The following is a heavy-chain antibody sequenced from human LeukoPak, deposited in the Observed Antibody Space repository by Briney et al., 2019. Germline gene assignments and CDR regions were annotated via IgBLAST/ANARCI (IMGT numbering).Heavy chain of an antibody. D-gene: IGHD6-19*01. CDR3: AKVTVAGTFVFDY. CDR1: GFTFSGYA. Sequence: GGSLRLSCAASGFTFSGYAMSWVRQAPGKGLEWVSAISGSGGSTYYADSVKGRFTISRDNSKNTLYLQMNSLRAEDKAVYYCAKVTVAGTFVFDYWGQGTMVTVSS. CDR2: ISGSGGST. J-gene: IGHJ4*02. V-gene: IGHV3-23*01.